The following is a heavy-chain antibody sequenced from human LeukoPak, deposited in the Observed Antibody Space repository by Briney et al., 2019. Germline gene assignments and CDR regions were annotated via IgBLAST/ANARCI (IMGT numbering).Heavy chain of an antibody. D-gene: IGHD3-10*01. V-gene: IGHV4-38-2*02. CDR1: GYSISSGYY. J-gene: IGHJ6*03. Sequence: SETLSLTCTASGYSISSGYYWGWIRQPPGKGLEWIGSIYHSGSTCYNPSLKSRVTISVDTSKNQFSLKLSSVTAADTAVYYCARDHKLLWFGELFRDYYYYYYMDVWGKGTTVTVSS. CDR3: ARDHKLLWFGELFRDYYYYYYMDV. CDR2: IYHSGST.